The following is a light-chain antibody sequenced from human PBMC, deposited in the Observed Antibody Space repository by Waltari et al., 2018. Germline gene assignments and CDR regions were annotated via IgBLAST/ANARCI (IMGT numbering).Light chain of an antibody. V-gene: IGLV2-11*01. CDR3: CSYAGSYTSL. CDR2: DVS. Sequence: QSALTQPRPVSGSPGQSLTTSCTGTSSDVGGYNYVSWYQQHPGKAPKLMIYDVSKRPSGVPDRFSGSKSGNTASLTISGLQAEDEADYYCCSYAGSYTSLFGGGTKLTVL. CDR1: SSDVGGYNY. J-gene: IGLJ2*01.